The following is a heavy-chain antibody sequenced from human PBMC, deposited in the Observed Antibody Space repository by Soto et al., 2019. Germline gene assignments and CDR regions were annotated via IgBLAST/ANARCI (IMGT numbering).Heavy chain of an antibody. V-gene: IGHV3-21*01. CDR1: GFTFSSYS. CDR2: ISSSSSYI. J-gene: IGHJ6*02. CDR3: ARERVVARGDYYDGLAV. D-gene: IGHD5-12*01. Sequence: EVQLVESGGGLVKPGGSLRLSCAASGFTFSSYSMNWVRQAPGKGLEWVSSISSSSSYIYYADSVKGRFTISRDNAKNSLYPQMRSLRAEDTAVYYCARERVVARGDYYDGLAVWAPGTTVTVSS.